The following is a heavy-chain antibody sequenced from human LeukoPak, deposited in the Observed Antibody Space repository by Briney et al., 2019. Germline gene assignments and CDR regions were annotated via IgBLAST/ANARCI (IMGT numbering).Heavy chain of an antibody. D-gene: IGHD7-27*01. CDR1: RFTVSSNY. V-gene: IGHV3-66*02. CDR3: ARRFADWGCIDN. J-gene: IGHJ4*02. Sequence: GGSLRLSCAASRFTVSSNYMSWVRQAPGKGLEWVSVIYSGGGTYYVDSVKGRFTISRDNSKNTVYLQMNSLRTEDTAVYYCARRFADWGCIDNWGQGTLVTVSS. CDR2: IYSGGGT.